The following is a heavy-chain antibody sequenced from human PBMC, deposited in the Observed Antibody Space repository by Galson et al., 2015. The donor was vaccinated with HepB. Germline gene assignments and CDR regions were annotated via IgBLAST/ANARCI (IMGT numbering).Heavy chain of an antibody. Sequence: QSGAEVKKPGESLKISCKASGYSFRNYWIGWVRQMPGKGLECVGIIYPGDSYTGYSPSFQGPVTISADKSITTAYLQWSSLKASDTAMYYCASRHSYFRSGTWYNVSDYWGQGTLVTVSS. V-gene: IGHV5-51*01. CDR1: GYSFRNYW. D-gene: IGHD3-10*01. J-gene: IGHJ4*02. CDR3: ASRHSYFRSGTWYNVSDY. CDR2: IYPGDSYT.